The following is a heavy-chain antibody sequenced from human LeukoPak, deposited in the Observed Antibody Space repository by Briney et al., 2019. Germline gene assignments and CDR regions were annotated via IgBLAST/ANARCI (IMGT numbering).Heavy chain of an antibody. CDR3: AREGADYFLSPVDY. D-gene: IGHD2/OR15-2a*01. J-gene: IGHJ4*02. CDR2: IKQDGSER. Sequence: GGSLRLSCAASGFTFSSYWMSWVRQAPGKGLEWVANIKQDGSERYSVDSVKGRFTISRDNAKNSLYLQMTSLRVEDTAVYYCAREGADYFLSPVDYWGQGTLVTVSS. V-gene: IGHV3-7*01. CDR1: GFTFSSYW.